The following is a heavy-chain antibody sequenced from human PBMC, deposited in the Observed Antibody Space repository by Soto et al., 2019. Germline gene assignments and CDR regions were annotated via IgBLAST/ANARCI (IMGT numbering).Heavy chain of an antibody. CDR3: AREGFYAFDY. V-gene: IGHV4-59*01. CDR1: GGSISSYY. CDR2: IYYSGST. Sequence: SETLSLTCTVSGGSISSYYWSWIRQPPGKGLEWIGYIYYSGSTNYNPSLKSRVTISVDTSKNQFSLKLSSVTAADTAVYYCAREGFYAFDYWGPGTLVTVYS. J-gene: IGHJ4*02. D-gene: IGHD3-3*01.